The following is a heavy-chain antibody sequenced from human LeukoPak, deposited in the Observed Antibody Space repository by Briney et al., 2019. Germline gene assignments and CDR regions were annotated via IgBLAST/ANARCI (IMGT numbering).Heavy chain of an antibody. CDR3: ARGPVQLWLPDY. J-gene: IGHJ4*02. CDR1: GGSFSGYY. D-gene: IGHD5-18*01. V-gene: IGHV4-34*01. Sequence: SETLSLTCAVYGGSFSGYYWSWIRQPPGKGLEWIGEINHSGSTNYNPSLKSRVTISVDTSKKQFSLKLSSVTAADTAVYYCARGPVQLWLPDYWGQGTLVTVSS. CDR2: INHSGST.